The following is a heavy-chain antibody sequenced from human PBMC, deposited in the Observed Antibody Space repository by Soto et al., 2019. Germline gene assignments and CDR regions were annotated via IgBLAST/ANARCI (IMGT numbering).Heavy chain of an antibody. CDR1: GSTITELC. V-gene: IGHV1-24*01. J-gene: IGHJ1*01. D-gene: IGHD3-3*01. CDR3: ATSTGRVFRFLEWLIH. Sequence: ASVKGSCKSSGSTITELCMNWVRQAPGKGLEWMGGFDPEDGETIYAQKFQGRVTMTEDTSTDTAYMELSSLRSEDTAVYYCATSTGRVFRFLEWLIHWGRG. CDR2: FDPEDGET.